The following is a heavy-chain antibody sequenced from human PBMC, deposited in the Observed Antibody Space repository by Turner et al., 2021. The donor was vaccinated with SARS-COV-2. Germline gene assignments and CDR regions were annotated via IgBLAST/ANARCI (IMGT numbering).Heavy chain of an antibody. D-gene: IGHD6-19*01. V-gene: IGHV3-30*18. CDR2: ISYDGSNK. CDR1: GFTFISYG. J-gene: IGHJ6*03. Sequence: QVQLVESGGGVVQPGRSLSLSCAASGFTFISYGMHWVRQAPGKGLEWVAVISYDGSNKYYADSVKGRFTISRDNSKNTLYLQMNSLRAEDTAVYYCAKAETYSSGWSGGRSYYYYYMDVWGKGTTVTVSS. CDR3: AKAETYSSGWSGGRSYYYYYMDV.